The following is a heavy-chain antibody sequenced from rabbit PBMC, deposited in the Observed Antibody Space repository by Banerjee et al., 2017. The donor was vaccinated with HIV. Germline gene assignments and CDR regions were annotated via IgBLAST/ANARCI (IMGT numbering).Heavy chain of an antibody. CDR2: IYTDSSDST. J-gene: IGHJ6*01. D-gene: IGHD6-1*01. Sequence: QEQLEESGGDLVKPGASLTLTCTASGFSFSSGYDMCWVRQAPGKGLEWIGCIYTDSSDSTYYASWAKGRFTISKTSSTTVTLQMTSLTAADTATYFCARAGYAAYGDATAMDLWGQGTLVTVS. V-gene: IGHV1S45*01. CDR1: GFSFSSGYD. CDR3: ARAGYAAYGDATAMDL.